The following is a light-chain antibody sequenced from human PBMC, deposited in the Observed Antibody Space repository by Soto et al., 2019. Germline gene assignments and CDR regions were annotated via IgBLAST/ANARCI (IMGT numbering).Light chain of an antibody. V-gene: IGLV2-14*01. CDR3: SSYTGSSTPV. J-gene: IGLJ3*02. CDR1: SSDVGGYNY. CDR2: EVS. Sequence: QSALTQPASVSGSPGQSMTISCTGTSSDVGGYNYVSWYQHHPGKAPKLMIYEVSNRPSGVSNRFSGSKSGNTASLTISGLQAEDEADYYCSSYTGSSTPVFGGGTKLTVL.